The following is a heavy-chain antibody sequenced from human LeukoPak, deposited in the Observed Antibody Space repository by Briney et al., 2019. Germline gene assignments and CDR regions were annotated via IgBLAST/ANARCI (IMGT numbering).Heavy chain of an antibody. CDR2: INHSGST. Sequence: SGTLSLTCAVYGGSFSGYYWSWIRQPPGKGLEWIGEINHSGSTNYNPSLKSRVTISVDTSKNQFSLKLSSVTAADTAVYYCARGSPRRVRGVRSVNFDYWGQGTLVTVSS. D-gene: IGHD3-10*01. CDR1: GGSFSGYY. J-gene: IGHJ4*02. V-gene: IGHV4-34*01. CDR3: ARGSPRRVRGVRSVNFDY.